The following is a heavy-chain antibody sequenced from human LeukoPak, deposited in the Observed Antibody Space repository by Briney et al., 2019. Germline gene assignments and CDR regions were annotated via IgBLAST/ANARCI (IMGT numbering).Heavy chain of an antibody. CDR1: TSR. CDR3: ARDLWNFYDDSGYNRDFDS. CDR2: IGTYGGDT. V-gene: IGHV1-18*01. D-gene: IGHD3-22*01. J-gene: IGHJ5*01. Sequence: ASVKVSCKATSRISWVRQAPGPGLEWMGWIGTYGGDTYYTQKFQGRITVTTDTSTSTVYMELRNLRSDDTAVYYCARDLWNFYDDSGYNRDFDSWGQGTPVTVSS.